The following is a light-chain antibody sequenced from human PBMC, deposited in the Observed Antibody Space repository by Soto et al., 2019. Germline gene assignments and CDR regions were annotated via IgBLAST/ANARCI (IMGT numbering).Light chain of an antibody. CDR2: WAS. Sequence: DIVMTQSPDSLAVSLGERATINCKSSQSVLYSSNNKNYLAWYQQKPGQSPKLLIYWASTRESGVPDRFSGSGSGTDFPLTISSLQAEDVAVYYGQQYYSTPRTFGQGTKLEIK. J-gene: IGKJ2*01. CDR3: QQYYSTPRT. V-gene: IGKV4-1*01. CDR1: QSVLYSSNNKNY.